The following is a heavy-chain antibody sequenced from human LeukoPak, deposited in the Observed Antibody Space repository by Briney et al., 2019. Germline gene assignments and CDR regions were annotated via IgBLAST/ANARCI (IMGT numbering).Heavy chain of an antibody. J-gene: IGHJ4*02. CDR1: GGSISSSSYY. CDR3: ARGRRPPYGSGSYTRPPTLYYFDY. V-gene: IGHV4-39*07. CDR2: INHSGST. Sequence: SETLSLTCTVSGGSISSSSYYWSWIRQPPGKGLEWIGEINHSGSTNYNPSLKSRVTISVDTSKNQFSLKLSSVTAADTAVYYCARGRRPPYGSGSYTRPPTLYYFDYWGQGTLVTVSS. D-gene: IGHD3-10*01.